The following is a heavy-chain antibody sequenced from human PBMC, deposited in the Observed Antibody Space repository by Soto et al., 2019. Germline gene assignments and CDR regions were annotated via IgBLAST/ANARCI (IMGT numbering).Heavy chain of an antibody. D-gene: IGHD3-10*01. CDR2: ISAYNGNT. V-gene: IGHV1-18*04. CDR1: GYTFTSYG. Sequence: ASVKVSCKASGYTFTSYGISWVRQAPGQGLEWMGWISAYNGNTNYAQKLQGRVTMTTDTSTSTAYMEPRSLRSDDTAVYYCARKGGSGSYYGSDYYYGMDVWGQGTTVTVSS. J-gene: IGHJ6*02. CDR3: ARKGGSGSYYGSDYYYGMDV.